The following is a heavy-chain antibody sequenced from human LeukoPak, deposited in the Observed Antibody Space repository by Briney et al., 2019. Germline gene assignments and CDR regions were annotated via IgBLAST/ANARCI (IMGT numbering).Heavy chain of an antibody. V-gene: IGHV3-23*01. CDR3: AKQSAGSAAWYSLHYDF. CDR2: VDGGGGGT. CDR1: GFTFSSYA. D-gene: IGHD6-13*01. J-gene: IGHJ4*02. Sequence: GGSLRLSSTASGFTFSSYAMTWVRQAPGRGLEWVSSVDGGGGGTYYADSVKGRFTISRDNSKDALYLQMNGLRAEDTAVYFCAKQSAGSAAWYSLHYDFWGQGTLVTVSS.